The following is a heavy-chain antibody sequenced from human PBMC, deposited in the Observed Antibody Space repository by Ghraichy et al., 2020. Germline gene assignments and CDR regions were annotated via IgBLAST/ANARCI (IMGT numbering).Heavy chain of an antibody. D-gene: IGHD2-15*01. V-gene: IGHV3-74*01. CDR3: AREYCRGGRCFFGTGGSLFDY. J-gene: IGHJ4*02. CDR1: GFTLSNYW. CDR2: IKSDGSST. Sequence: GGSLRLSCAASGFTLSNYWMHWVRQVPGKGLVWVSRIKSDGSSTNYADSVKGRFTISRDNAKNTLYLQMNSLRVEYTAVYYCAREYCRGGRCFFGTGGSLFDYWCQGTLVTVAS.